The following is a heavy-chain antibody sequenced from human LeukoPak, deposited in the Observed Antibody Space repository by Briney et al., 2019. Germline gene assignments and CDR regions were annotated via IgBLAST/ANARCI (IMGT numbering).Heavy chain of an antibody. J-gene: IGHJ4*02. CDR1: GGTFSSYA. V-gene: IGHV1-69*13. CDR2: ITPMFGTA. D-gene: IGHD3-22*01. Sequence: SVKVSCKASGGTFSSYAISWVRQAPGQGLEWMGGITPMFGTANYAQKFQGRVTITADESTSTAYMELSSLRSEDTAVYYCARDAAIYDTSAYYYLWWGQGTLVTVSS. CDR3: ARDAAIYDTSAYYYLW.